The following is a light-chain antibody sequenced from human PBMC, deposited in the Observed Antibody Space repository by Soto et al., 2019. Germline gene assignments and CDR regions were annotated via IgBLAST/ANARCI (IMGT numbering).Light chain of an antibody. CDR1: QNLLYSDGNTY. J-gene: IGKJ2*01. CDR2: KVS. Sequence: DAVMTQSPLSLPVTLGQPASISCKSSQNLLYSDGNTYLNWFQQRPGQSPRRLIAKVSNRDSEGPDRVSGSGSGSDFTLKISRVEAEDVGIYYCMQGTHWPYTFGQGTKLEIK. V-gene: IGKV2-30*01. CDR3: MQGTHWPYT.